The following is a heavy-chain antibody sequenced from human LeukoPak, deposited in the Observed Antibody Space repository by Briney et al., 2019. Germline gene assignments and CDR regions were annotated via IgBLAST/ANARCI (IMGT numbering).Heavy chain of an antibody. V-gene: IGHV3-23*01. CDR3: AKNLQLAGHSYYYYGMDV. J-gene: IGHJ6*02. D-gene: IGHD1-1*01. Sequence: GGSLRLSCAGSGFTFINYAMSWVRQAPGKGLEWVSGVSGGGVSTYYADSVKGRFTISRDNSKNTPYLQMNSLRAEDTALYYCAKNLQLAGHSYYYYGMDVWGQGTTVTVSS. CDR1: GFTFINYA. CDR2: VSGGGVST.